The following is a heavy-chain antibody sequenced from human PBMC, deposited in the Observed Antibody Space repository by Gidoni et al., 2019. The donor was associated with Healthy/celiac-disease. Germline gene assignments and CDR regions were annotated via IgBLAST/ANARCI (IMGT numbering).Heavy chain of an antibody. CDR1: GYTFTSYA. CDR2: INAGNGNT. Sequence: QVQLVQSGAEVKKPGAAVKVSCKASGYTFTSYAMHWVRQAPGQRLEWMGWINAGNGNTKYSQKFQGRVTITRDTSASTAYMELSSLRSEDTAVYYCARGTGENWFDPWGQGTLVTVSS. CDR3: ARGTGENWFDP. J-gene: IGHJ5*02. V-gene: IGHV1-3*01. D-gene: IGHD7-27*01.